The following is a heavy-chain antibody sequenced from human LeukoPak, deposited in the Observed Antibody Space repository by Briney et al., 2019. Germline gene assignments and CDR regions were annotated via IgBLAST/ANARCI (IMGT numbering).Heavy chain of an antibody. V-gene: IGHV4-59*01. CDR3: ARDPMDDAFDI. Sequence: SETLSLTCTVSGGSISSYYWSWIRQPPGKGLEWIGYIYYSGSTNYNPSLKSRVTISVDTSKNQFSLKLSSVTAADTAVYYCARDPMDDAFDIWGQGTMVTVSS. J-gene: IGHJ3*02. D-gene: IGHD5-24*01. CDR1: GGSISSYY. CDR2: IYYSGST.